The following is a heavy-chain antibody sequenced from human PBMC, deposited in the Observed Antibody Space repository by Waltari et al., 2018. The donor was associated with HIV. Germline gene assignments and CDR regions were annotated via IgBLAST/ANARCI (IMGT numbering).Heavy chain of an antibody. CDR1: GYTFTRYA. Sequence: QVQLVQSGAEVTKPGASVKVSCKASGYTFTRYAMHWVRQAPGQRLEWMGGINAGNGNTKYSQKFQGRVTITRDTAASTAYMELSSLRSEDTAVYYCARAPRAGYFDLWGRGTLVTVSS. CDR2: INAGNGNT. CDR3: ARAPRAGYFDL. J-gene: IGHJ2*01. V-gene: IGHV1-3*01.